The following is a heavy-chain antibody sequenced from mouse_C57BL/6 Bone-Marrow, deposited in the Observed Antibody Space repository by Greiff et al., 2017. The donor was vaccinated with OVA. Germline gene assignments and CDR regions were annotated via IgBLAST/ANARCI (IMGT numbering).Heavy chain of an antibody. CDR1: GYTFTDYY. CDR2: INPNNGGT. CDR3: ARSDYDGDFDY. J-gene: IGHJ2*01. Sequence: EVQLQQSGPELVKPGASVKISCKASGYTFTDYYMNWVKQSHGKSLEWIGDINPNNGGTSYNQKFKGKATLTVDKSSSTAYMELRSLTSEDSAVYYCARSDYDGDFDYWGQGTTLTVSS. D-gene: IGHD2-4*01. V-gene: IGHV1-26*01.